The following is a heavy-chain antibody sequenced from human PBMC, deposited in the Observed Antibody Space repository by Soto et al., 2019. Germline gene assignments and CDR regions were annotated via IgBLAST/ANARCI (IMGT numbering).Heavy chain of an antibody. CDR2: ISGSGGST. Sequence: EVQLLESGGGLVQPGGSLRLSCAASGFTFSSYAMSWVRQAPGKGLEWVSAISGSGGSTYYADSVKGRFTISRDNSKNTLYLQRNSLRAEDTAVYYCAKQSPGSGWYLGGDYFDYWGQGTLVTVSS. CDR3: AKQSPGSGWYLGGDYFDY. D-gene: IGHD6-19*01. V-gene: IGHV3-23*01. CDR1: GFTFSSYA. J-gene: IGHJ4*02.